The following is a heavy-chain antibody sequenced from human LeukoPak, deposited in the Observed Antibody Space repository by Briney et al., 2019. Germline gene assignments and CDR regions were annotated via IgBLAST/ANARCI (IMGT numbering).Heavy chain of an antibody. V-gene: IGHV3-7*03. CDR3: ARAPRDSSSWYLGVWMDV. Sequence: PGGSLRLSCAASGFTFSSYWMSWVRQAPGKGLEWVANIKQDGSEKYYVDSVKGRLTISRDNAKNSLYLQMNSLRAEDTAVYYCARAPRDSSSWYLGVWMDVWGQGTTVTVSS. CDR1: GFTFSSYW. CDR2: IKQDGSEK. D-gene: IGHD6-13*01. J-gene: IGHJ6*02.